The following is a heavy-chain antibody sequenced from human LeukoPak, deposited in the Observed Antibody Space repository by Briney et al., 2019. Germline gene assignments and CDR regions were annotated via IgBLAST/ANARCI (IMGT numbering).Heavy chain of an antibody. CDR3: ARGFCSGGTCYRTFFDY. Sequence: SETLSLTCTVSGGSISSYYWSWIRQPPGKGLEWIGYISYSGSTNYYPSLKSRVTISVDTSKNQFPLKLSSVTAADTAVYYCARGFCSGGTCYRTFFDYWGQGTLVTVSS. CDR1: GGSISSYY. V-gene: IGHV4-59*01. J-gene: IGHJ4*02. D-gene: IGHD2-15*01. CDR2: ISYSGST.